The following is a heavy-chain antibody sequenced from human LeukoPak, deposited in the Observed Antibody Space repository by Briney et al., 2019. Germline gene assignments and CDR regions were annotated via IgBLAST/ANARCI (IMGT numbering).Heavy chain of an antibody. CDR3: ASRPPLYDYGMHV. V-gene: IGHV1-18*01. CDR2: ISAYNGNT. J-gene: IGHJ6*02. CDR1: GYTFTSCG. Sequence: AAVKVSCRASGYTFTSCGCSCGRQAPGQGVEWMGWISAYNGNTNYAQKLQGRGTMTTDTSTSTAYMELRSLRSDDTAVYYCASRPPLYDYGMHVWGQRTTVTVSS.